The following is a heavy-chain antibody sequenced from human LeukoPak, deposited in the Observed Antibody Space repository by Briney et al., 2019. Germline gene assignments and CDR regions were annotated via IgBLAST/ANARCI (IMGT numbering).Heavy chain of an antibody. J-gene: IGHJ4*02. CDR3: ARNRSDCSSGSCSFTGFES. D-gene: IGHD2-15*01. CDR2: IYYSGST. Sequence: PSETLSLTCTVSGGPISSTNSYWGWIRQPPGKGLEWIGSIYYSGSTHYNPSLKSRVSISVDTSRSEFSLRLRSVTAGDTAIYYCARNRSDCSSGSCSFTGFESWGQGILVTVSS. V-gene: IGHV4-39*01. CDR1: GGPISSTNSY.